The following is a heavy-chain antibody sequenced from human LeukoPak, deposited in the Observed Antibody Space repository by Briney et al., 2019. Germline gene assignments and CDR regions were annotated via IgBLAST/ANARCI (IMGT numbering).Heavy chain of an antibody. V-gene: IGHV4-34*01. CDR3: ARAPIIAAAGRGAFDY. Sequence: PSETLSLTCAVYGGSFSGYYWSWIRQSPGKGLEWIGEINHSGSTNYNPSLKSRVTISVDTSKNQFSLKLSSVTAADTAVYYCARAPIIAAAGRGAFDYWGQGTLVTVSS. J-gene: IGHJ4*02. CDR1: GGSFSGYY. CDR2: INHSGST. D-gene: IGHD6-13*01.